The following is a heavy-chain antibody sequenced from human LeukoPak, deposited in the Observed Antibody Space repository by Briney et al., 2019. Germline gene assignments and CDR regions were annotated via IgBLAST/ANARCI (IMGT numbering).Heavy chain of an antibody. D-gene: IGHD4-11*01. CDR2: ISSSSSTI. V-gene: IGHV3-48*04. CDR3: GRDTFSNYLYYYYYMDV. Sequence: GGSLRLSCAASGFTFSSYSMNWVRQAPGKGLEWVSYISSSSSTIYYADSVKGRFTISRDNAKNSLYLQMDSLRAEDTAVYYCGRDTFSNYLYYYYYMDVWGKGTTVNVSS. CDR1: GFTFSSYS. J-gene: IGHJ6*03.